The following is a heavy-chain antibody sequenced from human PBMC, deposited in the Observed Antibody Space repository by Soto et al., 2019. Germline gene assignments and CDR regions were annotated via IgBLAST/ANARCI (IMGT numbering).Heavy chain of an antibody. CDR1: GGSISSSSYY. V-gene: IGHV4-39*01. J-gene: IGHJ4*02. CDR3: ASRGVIIRGPDY. Sequence: QLQLQESGPGLVKPSETLSLTCTVSGGSISSSSYYWGWIRQPPGKGLEWIGSIYYSGSTYYNPSLKGRVTISVDTSKNQFSLKLSSVTAADTAVYYCASRGVIIRGPDYWGQGTLVTVSS. D-gene: IGHD3-10*01. CDR2: IYYSGST.